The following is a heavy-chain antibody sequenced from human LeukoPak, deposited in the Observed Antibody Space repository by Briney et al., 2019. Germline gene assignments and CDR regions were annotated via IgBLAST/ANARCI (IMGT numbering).Heavy chain of an antibody. V-gene: IGHV4-34*01. Sequence: SETLSLTCAVYGGSFSGYYWSWIRQPPGKGLEWIGEINHSGSTNYNPSLKSRVTISVDTSKNQFSLKLSSVTAADTAVYYCARRGYCSSTSCYESYWGQGTLVTVSS. CDR2: INHSGST. CDR3: ARRGYCSSTSCYESY. J-gene: IGHJ4*02. CDR1: GGSFSGYY. D-gene: IGHD2-2*03.